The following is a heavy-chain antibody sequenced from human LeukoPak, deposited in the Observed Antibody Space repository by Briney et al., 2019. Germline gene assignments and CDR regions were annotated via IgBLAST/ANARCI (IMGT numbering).Heavy chain of an antibody. CDR3: ARDWGGSGTTIALFDY. J-gene: IGHJ4*02. Sequence: PGGSLRLSCVASGFTFSSYSMSWVRQAPGKGLEWVSSITTGSTYIYYADSVKGRFTISRDNAKNSLYLQMNSLRAEDTAVYYCARDWGGSGTTIALFDYWGQGTLVTVSS. D-gene: IGHD1-7*01. V-gene: IGHV3-21*04. CDR2: ITTGSTYI. CDR1: GFTFSSYS.